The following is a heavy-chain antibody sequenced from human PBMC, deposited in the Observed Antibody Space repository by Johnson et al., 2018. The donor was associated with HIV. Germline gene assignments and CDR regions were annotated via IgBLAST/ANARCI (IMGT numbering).Heavy chain of an antibody. CDR3: ARAYCGGDCYWVTSDAFDS. Sequence: MQLVESGGGVVQPGRSLRLSCAASGFTFSDYAVHWVRQAPGKGLEWVAVISYDAKNKYYADSVKGRFTISRHNSKNSLYLQMNSLRAEDTAFYYCARAYCGGDCYWVTSDAFDSWGQGTMVTVSS. CDR1: GFTFSDYA. CDR2: ISYDAKNK. J-gene: IGHJ3*02. V-gene: IGHV3-30*04. D-gene: IGHD2-21*01.